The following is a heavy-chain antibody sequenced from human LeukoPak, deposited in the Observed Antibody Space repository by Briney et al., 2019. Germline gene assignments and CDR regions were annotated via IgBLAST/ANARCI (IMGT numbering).Heavy chain of an antibody. V-gene: IGHV4-30-4*01. CDR2: IYYSGST. Sequence: SQTLSLTCTVSGGSIGSGDYYWSWIRQPPGKGLEWIGCIYYSGSTYYNPSLKSRVTISVDTSKNQFSLKLSSVTAADTAVYYCARGGYRAPVYFDYWGQGTLVTVSS. D-gene: IGHD5-12*01. J-gene: IGHJ4*02. CDR1: GGSIGSGDYY. CDR3: ARGGYRAPVYFDY.